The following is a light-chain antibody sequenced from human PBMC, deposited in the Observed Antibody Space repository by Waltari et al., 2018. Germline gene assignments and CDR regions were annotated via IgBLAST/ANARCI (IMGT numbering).Light chain of an antibody. V-gene: IGLV2-8*01. CDR2: EVV. CDR3: TSYTDSDNLV. J-gene: IGLJ3*02. Sequence: VSWYQHRPGNAPKLVIFEVVKRPSGVPDRFSGSKSGSTASLTVSGLQADDEADYYCTSYTDSDNLVFGGGTNLAVL.